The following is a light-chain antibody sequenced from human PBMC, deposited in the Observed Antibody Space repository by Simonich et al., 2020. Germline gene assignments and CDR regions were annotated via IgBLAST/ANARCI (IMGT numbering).Light chain of an antibody. CDR2: KAS. V-gene: IGKV1-5*03. CDR1: PSISSV. CDR3: QQYNSYWT. Sequence: DIQLTQSPSTLSASVGDIVTITCRASPSISSVLAWYQQQPGKAPKLRIYKASSLECGVPSRFSGSGSGTEFTLTISSLQPDDFATYYCQQYNSYWTFGQGTKVEIK. J-gene: IGKJ1*01.